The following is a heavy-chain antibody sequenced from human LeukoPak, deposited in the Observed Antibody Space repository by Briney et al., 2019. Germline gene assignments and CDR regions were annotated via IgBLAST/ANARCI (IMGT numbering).Heavy chain of an antibody. CDR3: AKHAEDYYGSGSYYNPLFDY. CDR2: ISGSVGST. V-gene: IGHV3-23*01. Sequence: GGSLRLSCAASGFTFSISAMSWVRPAPGKGLEWVSAISGSVGSTYYADSVKGRFTISRDNSKNTLYLQMNSLRAEDTAVYYCAKHAEDYYGSGSYYNPLFDYWGQGTLVTVSS. D-gene: IGHD3-10*01. CDR1: GFTFSISA. J-gene: IGHJ4*02.